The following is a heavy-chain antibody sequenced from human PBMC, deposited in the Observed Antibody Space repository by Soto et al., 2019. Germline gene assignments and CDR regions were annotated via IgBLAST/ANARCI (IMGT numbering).Heavy chain of an antibody. V-gene: IGHV1-3*01. D-gene: IGHD2-21*02. J-gene: IGHJ4*02. CDR1: GYTFTSYA. CDR3: ARSIVVVTALDY. CDR2: INAGNGNT. Sequence: ASVKVSCKXSGYTFTSYAMHWVRQAPGQRLEWMGWINAGNGNTKYSQKFQGRVTITRDTSAGTAYMELSSLRSEDTAVYYCARSIVVVTALDYWGQGTLVTVSS.